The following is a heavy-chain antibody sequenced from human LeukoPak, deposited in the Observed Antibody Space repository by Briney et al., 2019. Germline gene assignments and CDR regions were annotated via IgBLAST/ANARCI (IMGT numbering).Heavy chain of an antibody. CDR2: IIPIFGTA. CDR1: GGTFSSYA. J-gene: IGHJ4*02. V-gene: IGHV1-69*01. D-gene: IGHD3-3*01. CDR3: ARVGYYDFWGGYYTDPHFDY. Sequence: ASVKVSCKASGGTFSSYAISWVRQAPGQGLELMGGIIPIFGTANYAQKFQGRVTITADEYTSTAYMGLSSLRSEDTAVYYCARVGYYDFWGGYYTDPHFDYWGQGTLVTVSS.